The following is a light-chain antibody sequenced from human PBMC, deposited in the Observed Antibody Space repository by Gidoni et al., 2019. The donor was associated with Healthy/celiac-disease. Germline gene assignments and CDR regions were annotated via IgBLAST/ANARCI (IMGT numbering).Light chain of an antibody. Sequence: EIVLTQSPGTLSLSPGERATLSCRASQSVSSSYLAWYQQKPGQAPRLLIYGASSRATGIPDRFSGSGSGTDFTLTISRLEPEDFAVYSCQQYGRTFGQRTKVEIK. J-gene: IGKJ1*01. CDR1: QSVSSSY. V-gene: IGKV3-20*01. CDR3: QQYGRT. CDR2: GAS.